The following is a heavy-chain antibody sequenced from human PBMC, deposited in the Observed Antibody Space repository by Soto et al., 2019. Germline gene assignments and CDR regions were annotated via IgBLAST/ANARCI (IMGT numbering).Heavy chain of an antibody. CDR2: SLPIFGTA. CDR1: GGTFSTYS. CDR3: ARGGRYPKSTYCYGMDV. D-gene: IGHD1-20*01. Sequence: QVQLVQSGAEVKKPGSSVKVSCKASGGTFSTYSISWVRQAPGQGREWMGGSLPIFGTAHYAQNFQGRVTITAGEYTSTAYMELSSMRSDDTAVYYWARGGRYPKSTYCYGMDVWGQGTTVTVSS. V-gene: IGHV1-69*01. J-gene: IGHJ6*02.